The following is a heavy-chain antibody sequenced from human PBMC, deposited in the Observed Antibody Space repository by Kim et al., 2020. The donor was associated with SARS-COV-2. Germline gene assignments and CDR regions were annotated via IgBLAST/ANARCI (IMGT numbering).Heavy chain of an antibody. J-gene: IGHJ4*02. D-gene: IGHD3-16*01. V-gene: IGHV1-46*01. CDR2: INSSGGGT. CDR3: AKEGGH. CDR1: GFTFTFYS. Sequence: APVKVSCKASGFTFTFYSMHWVRQAPGQGLEWMGMINSSGGGTNYAQKFQGRVTMTGDTSTNTVYMELSSLRSDDTAVYYCAKEGGHWGQGTLVTVSS.